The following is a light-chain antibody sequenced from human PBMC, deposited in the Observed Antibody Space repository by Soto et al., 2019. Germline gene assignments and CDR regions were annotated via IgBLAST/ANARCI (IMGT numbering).Light chain of an antibody. CDR2: DAS. V-gene: IGKV3-15*01. CDR3: QHYHGWPIP. J-gene: IGKJ5*01. Sequence: EIVITQSPATLSVSPVEGATVSCRASQSVSSHLAWYQHKPGQAPRLLFYDASTRATGIPARFSGSGSGTEFTLTISSLQSEDFAVYYRQHYHGWPIPFGQGRRLE. CDR1: QSVSSH.